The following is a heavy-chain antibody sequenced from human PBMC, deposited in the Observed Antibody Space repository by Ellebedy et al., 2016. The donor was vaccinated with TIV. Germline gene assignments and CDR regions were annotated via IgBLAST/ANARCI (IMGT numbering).Heavy chain of an antibody. CDR3: AKTIASGGGPGNYYYMDV. CDR2: ISYDGSNK. Sequence: GESLKISCAASGFTFRSYGMHWVRQAPGKGLEWVAVISYDGSNKYYADPVKGRFTISRENSKNTLYLQMNSLRAEDMAVYYCAKTIASGGGPGNYYYMDVWGKGTTVTVSS. D-gene: IGHD3-10*01. V-gene: IGHV3-30*18. J-gene: IGHJ6*03. CDR1: GFTFRSYG.